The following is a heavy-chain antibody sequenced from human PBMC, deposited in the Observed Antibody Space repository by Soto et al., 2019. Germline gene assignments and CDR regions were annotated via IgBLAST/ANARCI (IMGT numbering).Heavy chain of an antibody. CDR2: ISGSGGST. CDR3: AKDSKDIVVVPAAIGY. Sequence: GGSLRLSCAASGFTFSSYAMSWVRQAPGKGLEWVSAISGSGGSTYYADSVKGRFTISRDNSKNTLYLQMNSLRAEDTAVYYCAKDSKDIVVVPAAIGYWGQGTLVTVSS. J-gene: IGHJ4*02. V-gene: IGHV3-23*01. CDR1: GFTFSSYA. D-gene: IGHD2-2*01.